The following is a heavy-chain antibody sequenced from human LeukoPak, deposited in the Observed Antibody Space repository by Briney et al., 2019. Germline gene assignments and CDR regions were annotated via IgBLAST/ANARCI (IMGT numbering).Heavy chain of an antibody. CDR2: INPSGGST. CDR3: AREITPVGGSPLIWFDP. Sequence: ASVKVSCKASGYTFTSYYMHWVRQAPGQGLEWMGIINPSGGSTSYAQKFQGRVTMTRDTSTSTVYMELRSLRSDDTAVYYCAREITPVGGSPLIWFDPWGQGTLVTVSS. CDR1: GYTFTSYY. J-gene: IGHJ5*02. D-gene: IGHD1-26*01. V-gene: IGHV1-46*01.